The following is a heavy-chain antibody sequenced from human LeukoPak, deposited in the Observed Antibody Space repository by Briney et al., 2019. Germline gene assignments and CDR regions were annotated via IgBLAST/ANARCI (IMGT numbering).Heavy chain of an antibody. J-gene: IGHJ5*02. CDR2: IIPIFGTA. CDR1: GGTFTSYA. V-gene: IGHV1-69*13. Sequence: SVKLSCKASGGTFTSYAISWVRQAPGQGLEWMGGIIPIFGTANYAQKFQGRVTITADESTSTAYMELSRLRSEDTAVYYCARGYRGFGPTGGFDPWGEGTLVTVSS. CDR3: ARGYRGFGPTGGFDP. D-gene: IGHD3-10*01.